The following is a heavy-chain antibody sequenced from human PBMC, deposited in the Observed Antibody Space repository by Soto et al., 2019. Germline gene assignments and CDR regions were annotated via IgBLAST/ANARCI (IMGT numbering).Heavy chain of an antibody. Sequence: ASVKVSCKASGGTFSSYAISWVRQAPGQGLEWMGGIIPIFGTANYAQKFQGRVTITADESTSTAYMELSSLRSEDTAVYYCAITWGKGYCSSTSCYALLDYWGQGTLVTVSS. CDR1: GGTFSSYA. J-gene: IGHJ4*02. CDR3: AITWGKGYCSSTSCYALLDY. D-gene: IGHD2-2*01. CDR2: IIPIFGTA. V-gene: IGHV1-69*13.